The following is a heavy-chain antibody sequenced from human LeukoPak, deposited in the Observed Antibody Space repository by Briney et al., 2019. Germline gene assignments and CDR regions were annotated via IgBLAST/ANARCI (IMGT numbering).Heavy chain of an antibody. J-gene: IGHJ3*02. CDR3: ARQKCTSTSCLTKNAFDI. D-gene: IGHD2-2*01. CDR2: IYTSGST. CDR1: GSISSYY. Sequence: PSETLSLTCTVSGSISSYYWSWIRQPPGKGLGWIGYIYTSGSTNYNPSLNSRVTISVDTSKNQFSLDLSSVTAADTAVYYCARQKCTSTSCLTKNAFDIWGQGTMVTVSS. V-gene: IGHV4-4*09.